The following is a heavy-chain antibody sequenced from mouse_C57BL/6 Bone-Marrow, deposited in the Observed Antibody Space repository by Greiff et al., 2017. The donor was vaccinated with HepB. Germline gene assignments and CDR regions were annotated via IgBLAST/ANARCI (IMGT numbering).Heavy chain of an antibody. J-gene: IGHJ2*01. Sequence: QVQLKQSGAELARPGASVKLSCKASGYTFTSYGISWVKQRTGQGLEWIGEIYPRSGNTYYNEKFKGKATLTADKSSSTAYMELRSLTSEDSAVYFCARGYGSRYYFDYWGQGTTLTVSS. D-gene: IGHD1-1*01. CDR2: IYPRSGNT. CDR3: ARGYGSRYYFDY. CDR1: GYTFTSYG. V-gene: IGHV1-81*01.